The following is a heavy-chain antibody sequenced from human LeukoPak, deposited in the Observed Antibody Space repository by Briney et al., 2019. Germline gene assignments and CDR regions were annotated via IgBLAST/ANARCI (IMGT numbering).Heavy chain of an antibody. CDR2: IRYDGSNE. CDR3: AKTGYSGSAYGTWYFDY. Sequence: GGSLRLSCATSGFTFSSNGLHWVRQAPGKGLEWVAFIRYDGSNEYYADSVKGRFTISRDNSKNTPYLQMNSLRTEGTAVYYCAKTGYSGSAYGTWYFDYWGQGTLVTVSS. CDR1: GFTFSSNG. J-gene: IGHJ4*02. D-gene: IGHD5-12*01. V-gene: IGHV3-30*02.